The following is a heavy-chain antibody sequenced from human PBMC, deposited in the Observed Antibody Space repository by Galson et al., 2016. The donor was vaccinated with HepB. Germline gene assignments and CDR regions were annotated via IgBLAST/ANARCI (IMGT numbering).Heavy chain of an antibody. CDR1: GFTFSSYA. J-gene: IGHJ4*02. CDR2: ISPGGDST. CDR3: ATIRGNTFGYYLYYFDY. D-gene: IGHD3-22*01. V-gene: IGHV3-23*01. Sequence: SLRLSCAASGFTFSSYAMSWVRLAPGKGLEWVSAISPGGDSTYYTDSAKGRFTISRDSSKNTLYLQMNSLRAVDTAVYYCATIRGNTFGYYLYYFDYWGQGTLVTVSS.